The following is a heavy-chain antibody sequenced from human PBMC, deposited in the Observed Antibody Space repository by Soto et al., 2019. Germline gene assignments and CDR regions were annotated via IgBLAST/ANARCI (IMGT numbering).Heavy chain of an antibody. V-gene: IGHV3-11*01. CDR1: GFSFSDYY. CDR2: ISNSGRTI. Sequence: GGSLRLSCAASGFSFSDYYMNWIRQAPGKGLEWVSYISNSGRTIYYADSVKGRFTVSRDNAKNSLYLQMNSLRAEDTAVYYCAASGYGRGYFDYWGQGTLITVSS. CDR3: AASGYGRGYFDY. J-gene: IGHJ4*02. D-gene: IGHD5-12*01.